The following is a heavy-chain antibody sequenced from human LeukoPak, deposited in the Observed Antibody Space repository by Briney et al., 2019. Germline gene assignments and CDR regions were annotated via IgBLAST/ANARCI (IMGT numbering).Heavy chain of an antibody. CDR1: GFTVSSYY. CDR2: IYNGGST. CDR3: ARVEMATMNFDY. Sequence: PGGSLRLSCAASGFTVSSYYMRWVRQAPGKGLEWVSVIYNGGSTYYADSVKGRFTISRDNSKNTLYLQMNSLRAGHTAVYYCARVEMATMNFDYWGQGTLVTVSS. J-gene: IGHJ4*02. V-gene: IGHV3-53*01. D-gene: IGHD5-24*01.